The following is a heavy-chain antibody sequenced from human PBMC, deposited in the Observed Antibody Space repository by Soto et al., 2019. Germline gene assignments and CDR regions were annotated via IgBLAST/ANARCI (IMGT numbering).Heavy chain of an antibody. CDR3: ASLTYYYDSSGYEDAFDI. Sequence: GSLRLSCAASGFTFSSYAMSWVRQAPGKGLEWVSAISGSGGSTYYADSVKGRFTISRDNSKNTLYLQMNSLRAEDTAVYYCASLTYYYDSSGYEDAFDIWGQGTMVTVSS. J-gene: IGHJ3*02. D-gene: IGHD3-22*01. CDR1: GFTFSSYA. CDR2: ISGSGGST. V-gene: IGHV3-23*01.